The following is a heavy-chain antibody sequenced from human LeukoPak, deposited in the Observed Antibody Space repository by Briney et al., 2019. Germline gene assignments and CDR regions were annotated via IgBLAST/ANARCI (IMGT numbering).Heavy chain of an antibody. CDR3: ATPPVIAAAGTP. J-gene: IGHJ5*02. Sequence: ASVKVSCKVSVYTLTELSMHWVRQAPGKGLEWMGGFDPEDGETIYAQKFQGRVTMTEDTSTDTAYMELSSLRSEDTAVYYCATPPVIAAAGTPWGQGTLVTVSS. CDR2: FDPEDGET. V-gene: IGHV1-24*01. D-gene: IGHD6-13*01. CDR1: VYTLTELS.